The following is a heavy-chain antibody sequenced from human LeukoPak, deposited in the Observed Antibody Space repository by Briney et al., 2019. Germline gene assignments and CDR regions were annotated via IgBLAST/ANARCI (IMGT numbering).Heavy chain of an antibody. V-gene: IGHV4-34*01. D-gene: IGHD1-14*01. CDR3: ARGGEPEPLNYYYYMDV. CDR1: GGSFSGYY. J-gene: IGHJ6*03. Sequence: SETLSLTCAVYGGSFSGYYWSWIRQPPGKGLEWIGEINHSGSTNYNPSLKSRVTISVDTSKNQFSLKLRSVTAADTAVYYCARGGEPEPLNYYYYMDVWGKGTTVTVSS. CDR2: INHSGST.